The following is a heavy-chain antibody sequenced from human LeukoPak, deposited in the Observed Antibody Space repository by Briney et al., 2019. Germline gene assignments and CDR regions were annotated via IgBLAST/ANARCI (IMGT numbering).Heavy chain of an antibody. V-gene: IGHV3-53*01. Sequence: GGSLRLSCALSGFAVDSNYMNWVRQAPGKGLEWISIINPRGRTYHIDSVRGRFTISRDISRNTLYLQMNGLRVEDTAIHYCARRQGFDLWGRGTMVIVSS. J-gene: IGHJ3*01. CDR2: INPRGRT. CDR3: ARRQGFDL. CDR1: GFAVDSNY.